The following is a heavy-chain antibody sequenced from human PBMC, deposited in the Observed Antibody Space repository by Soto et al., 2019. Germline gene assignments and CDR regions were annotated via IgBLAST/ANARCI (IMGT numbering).Heavy chain of an antibody. J-gene: IGHJ5*02. CDR2: IYYSVST. D-gene: IGHD3-3*01. CDR3: ARDRVATISGVVIIGEFDP. Sequence: KPSETLSLTCTVSGGSISSYYWSWIRQPPGKGLEWIGYIYYSVSTNYNPSLKSRVTISVDTSKNQFSLKLSSVTAADTAVYYCARDRVATISGVVIIGEFDPWGQGTLVTVSS. V-gene: IGHV4-59*01. CDR1: GGSISSYY.